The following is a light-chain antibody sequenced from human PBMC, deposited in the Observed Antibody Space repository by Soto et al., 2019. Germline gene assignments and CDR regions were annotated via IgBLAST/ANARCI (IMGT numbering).Light chain of an antibody. CDR1: QGIGNF. CDR3: QQYHSYPVT. J-gene: IGKJ4*01. CDR2: DAS. V-gene: IGKV1-16*02. Sequence: DIQMTQSPSSLSASVGDTVTITCRASQGIGNFLAWFQQKPGKAPTSLIYDASTLQSGVPSKFSGSGSETDFTLTISSLQPEDSATYYCQQYHSYPVTFGGGTKVEIK.